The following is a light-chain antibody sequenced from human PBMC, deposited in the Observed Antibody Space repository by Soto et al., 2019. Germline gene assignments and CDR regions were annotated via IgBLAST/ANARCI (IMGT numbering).Light chain of an antibody. J-gene: IGLJ3*02. CDR1: SSSIGSNY. CDR3: AAWDDRLRGWV. Sequence: QSVLTQPPSASGTPGQRVTISCSESSSSIGSNYIYWYQQLPGTAPKLLIYRDSQRPSGVPDRFSGSKSGTSASLAISGLRSEDEAEYYCAAWDDRLRGWVFGGGTQLTVL. V-gene: IGLV1-47*01. CDR2: RDS.